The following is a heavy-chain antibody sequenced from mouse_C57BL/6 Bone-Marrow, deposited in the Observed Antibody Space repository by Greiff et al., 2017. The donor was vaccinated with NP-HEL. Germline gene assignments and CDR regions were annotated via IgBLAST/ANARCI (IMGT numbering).Heavy chain of an antibody. CDR2: IHPNSGST. V-gene: IGHV1-64*01. D-gene: IGHD2-2*01. Sequence: QVLLQQSGAELVKPGASVKLSCKASGYTFTSYWMHWVKQRPGQGLEWIGMIHPNSGSTNYNEKFKSKATLTVDKSSSPAYMQLSSLTSKVSAVYYCARDLLWLRRHFDCWGQGTTLTVSS. J-gene: IGHJ2*01. CDR3: ARDLLWLRRHFDC. CDR1: GYTFTSYW.